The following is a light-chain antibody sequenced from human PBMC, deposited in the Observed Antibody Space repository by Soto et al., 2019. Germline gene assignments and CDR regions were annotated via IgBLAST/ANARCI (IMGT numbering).Light chain of an antibody. Sequence: QSALTQPASVSGSPGQSITISCTGTSSDVGGYNYVSWYQQHPGKPPKLMIYDVSNRPSGVSNRFSGSKSGNTASLTISGLQAEDEAASSSTLLYVFGTGTKVTVL. CDR3: TLLYV. V-gene: IGLV2-14*01. CDR2: DVS. CDR1: SSDVGGYNY. J-gene: IGLJ1*01.